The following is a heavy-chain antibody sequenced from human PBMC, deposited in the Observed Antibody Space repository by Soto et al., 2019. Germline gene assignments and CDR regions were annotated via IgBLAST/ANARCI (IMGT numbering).Heavy chain of an antibody. V-gene: IGHV4-31*03. CDR1: GGSISRGGHY. D-gene: IGHD2-21*01. CDR2: VFYTGST. J-gene: IGHJ6*03. Sequence: SETLSLTCTVSGGSISRGGHYWNWIRQHPGKGLEWVGYVFYTGSTFYNPSLKSRVTILVDTSKNQFSLTLSSVTAADTAAYYCARGGISHWAYFYYMDVWDRGTTVTVSS. CDR3: ARGGISHWAYFYYMDV.